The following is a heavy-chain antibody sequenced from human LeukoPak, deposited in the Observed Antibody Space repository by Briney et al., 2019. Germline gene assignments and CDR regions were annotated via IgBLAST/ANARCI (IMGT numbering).Heavy chain of an antibody. V-gene: IGHV1-2*02. CDR2: INPNSGGT. D-gene: IGHD2-2*01. CDR3: ARDSSLVVPAASRLSFDY. CDR1: GGTFSSYA. Sequence: GASVKVSCKASGGTFSSYAISWVRQAPGQGLEWMGWINPNSGGTNYAQKFQGRVTMTRDTSISTAYMELSRLRSDDTAVYYCARDSSLVVPAASRLSFDYWGQGTLVTVSS. J-gene: IGHJ4*02.